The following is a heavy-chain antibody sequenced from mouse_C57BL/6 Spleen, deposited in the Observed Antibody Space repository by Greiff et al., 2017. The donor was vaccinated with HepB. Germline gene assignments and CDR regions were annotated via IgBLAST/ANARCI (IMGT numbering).Heavy chain of an antibody. CDR2: IHPSDSDT. CDR3: ASTGFDY. Sequence: QVHVKQPGAELVKPGASVKVSCKASGYTFTSYWMHWVKQRPGQGLEWIGRIHPSDSDTNYNQKFKGKATLTVDKSSSTAYMQLRSLTSEDSAVYYCASTGFDYWGQGTTLTVSS. J-gene: IGHJ2*01. V-gene: IGHV1-74*01. CDR1: GYTFTSYW.